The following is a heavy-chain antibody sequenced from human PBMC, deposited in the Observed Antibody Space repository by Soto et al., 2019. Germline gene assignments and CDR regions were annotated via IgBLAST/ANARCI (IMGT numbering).Heavy chain of an antibody. CDR2: IYYSGST. CDR3: ARQIEYSSSSRWFDP. D-gene: IGHD6-6*01. Sequence: PSETLSLTCTVSGCSISSYYWSWIRQPPGKGLEWIGYIYYSGSTNYNPSLKSRVTISVDTSKNQFSLKLSSVTAADTAVYYCARQIEYSSSSRWFDPWGQGTLVTVSS. CDR1: GCSISSYY. V-gene: IGHV4-59*08. J-gene: IGHJ5*02.